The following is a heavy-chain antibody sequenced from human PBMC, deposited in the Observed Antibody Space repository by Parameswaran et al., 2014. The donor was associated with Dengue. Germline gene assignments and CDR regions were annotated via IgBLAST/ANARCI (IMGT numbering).Heavy chain of an antibody. Sequence: WVRQAPGQGLEWMGLINPSGGSTSYAQKFQGRVTVTRDTSTSTVYLELSSLRSEDTAVYYCARDRTYTVTTSRRYFDLWGRGTLVTVSS. CDR3: ARDRTYTVTTSRRYFDL. CDR2: INPSGGST. V-gene: IGHV1-46*01. D-gene: IGHD4-17*01. J-gene: IGHJ2*01.